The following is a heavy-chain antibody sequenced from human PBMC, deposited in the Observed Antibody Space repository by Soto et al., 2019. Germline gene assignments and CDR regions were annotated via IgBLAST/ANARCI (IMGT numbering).Heavy chain of an antibody. J-gene: IGHJ6*02. V-gene: IGHV1-18*04. CDR3: ARDRPGADCSGGSCFHYYYYGMDV. CDR1: GYTFTSYG. CDR2: ISAYNGNT. D-gene: IGHD2-15*01. Sequence: ASVKVSCKAFGYTFTSYGISWVRQAPGQGLEWMGWISAYNGNTNYAQKLQGRVTMTTDTSTSTAYMELRSLRSDDTAVYYCARDRPGADCSGGSCFHYYYYGMDVWGQGTTVTVSS.